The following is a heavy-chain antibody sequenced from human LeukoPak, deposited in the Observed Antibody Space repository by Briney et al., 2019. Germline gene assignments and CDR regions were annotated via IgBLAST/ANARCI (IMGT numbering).Heavy chain of an antibody. V-gene: IGHV3-20*04. CDR1: GFTFDDYG. CDR3: ARAGWLQFRYYYMDV. Sequence: PGGSLRLSCAASGFTFDDYGMSWVRQAPGKGLEWVSGINWNGGSTGYADSVKGRFTISRDNAKNSLYLQMNSLRAEDTAWYYCARAGWLQFRYYYMDVWGKGTTVTVSS. J-gene: IGHJ6*03. CDR2: INWNGGST. D-gene: IGHD5-24*01.